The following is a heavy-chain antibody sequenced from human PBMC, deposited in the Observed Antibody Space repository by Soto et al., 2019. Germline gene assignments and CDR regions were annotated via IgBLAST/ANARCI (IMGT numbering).Heavy chain of an antibody. Sequence: SETLSLTCTVSGGSISSYYWSWIRQPPGKGLEWIGYIYYSGSTNYNPSLKSRVTISVDTSKNQFSLKLSSVTAADTAVYYCARSYYYDSSGYYFTHFDPWGQGTLVTVSS. J-gene: IGHJ5*02. CDR3: ARSYYYDSSGYYFTHFDP. V-gene: IGHV4-59*01. D-gene: IGHD3-22*01. CDR2: IYYSGST. CDR1: GGSISSYY.